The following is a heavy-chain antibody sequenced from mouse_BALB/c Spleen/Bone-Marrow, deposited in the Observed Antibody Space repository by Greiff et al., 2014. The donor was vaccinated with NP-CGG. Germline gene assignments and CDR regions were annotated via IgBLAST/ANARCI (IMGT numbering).Heavy chain of an antibody. D-gene: IGHD3-1*01. CDR2: IYPGNSDT. J-gene: IGHJ2*01. Sequence: EVKLMESGTVLARPGAAVKMSCKASGYTFSNYWMHWVKQGPGQGLEWIGTIYPGNSDTTYNQKFKGKAKLTAVTSTSTAYMELSSLTNEDSAVYYCTTLARSDFDYWGQGTTLTVSS. CDR1: GYTFSNYW. CDR3: TTLARSDFDY. V-gene: IGHV1-5*01.